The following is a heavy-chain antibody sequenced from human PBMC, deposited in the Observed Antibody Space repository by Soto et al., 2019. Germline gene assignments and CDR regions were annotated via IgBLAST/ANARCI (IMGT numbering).Heavy chain of an antibody. Sequence: PGESLKISCKGSGYSFTNYWIGWVRQMPGKDLEWIGIIYPEDSETRYSPSFQGLVTISVDKSISTAYLQWNSLQASDTATYYCAKVPTVYYDSSGCLDYWGQGTLVTVSS. D-gene: IGHD3-22*01. CDR2: IYPEDSET. J-gene: IGHJ4*02. CDR1: GYSFTNYW. V-gene: IGHV5-51*01. CDR3: AKVPTVYYDSSGCLDY.